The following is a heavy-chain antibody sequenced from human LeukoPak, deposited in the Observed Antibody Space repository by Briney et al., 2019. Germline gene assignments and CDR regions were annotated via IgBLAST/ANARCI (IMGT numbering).Heavy chain of an antibody. J-gene: IGHJ3*02. V-gene: IGHV3-33*01. CDR1: GFTFSSYG. CDR3: ARDYGDGYKGAFDI. Sequence: GGSLRLSCAASGFTFSSYGMHWVRLAPGKGLEWVAVIWYDGSNKYYADSVKGRFTISRDNSKNTLYLQMNSLRAEDTAVYYCARDYGDGYKGAFDIWGQGTMVTVSS. D-gene: IGHD5-24*01. CDR2: IWYDGSNK.